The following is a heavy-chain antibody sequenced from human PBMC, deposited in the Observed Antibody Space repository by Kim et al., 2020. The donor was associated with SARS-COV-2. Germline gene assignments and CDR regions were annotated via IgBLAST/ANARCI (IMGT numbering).Heavy chain of an antibody. V-gene: IGHV4-59*13. Sequence: SETLSLTCTVSGGSISSYYWSWIRQPPGKGLEWIGYIYYSGSTNYNPSLKSRVTISVDTSKNQFSLKLSSVTVADTALYYCARERYTTFDYWGQGTLVTVSS. D-gene: IGHD1-1*01. CDR2: IYYSGST. CDR3: ARERYTTFDY. J-gene: IGHJ4*02. CDR1: GGSISSYY.